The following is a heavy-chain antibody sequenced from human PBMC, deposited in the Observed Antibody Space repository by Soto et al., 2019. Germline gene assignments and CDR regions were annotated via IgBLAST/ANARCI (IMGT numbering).Heavy chain of an antibody. J-gene: IGHJ6*02. CDR3: ARDLNYYDSSGYYYGPYYYYYGMDV. D-gene: IGHD3-22*01. V-gene: IGHV1-2*02. CDR1: GYTFTSYE. Sequence: GASVKVSCKASGYTFTSYEINWVRQATGQGLEWMGWMIPSSGGTNYAQKFQGRVTMTRDTSISTAYMELSRLRSDDTAVYYCARDLNYYDSSGYYYGPYYYYYGMDVWGQGTTVTVSS. CDR2: MIPSSGGT.